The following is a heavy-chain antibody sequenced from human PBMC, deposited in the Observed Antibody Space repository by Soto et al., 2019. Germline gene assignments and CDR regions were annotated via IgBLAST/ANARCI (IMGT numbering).Heavy chain of an antibody. D-gene: IGHD6-19*01. Sequence: SVKVSCKASGYTFTSYGISWVRQAPGQGLEWMGWISAYNGNTNYAQKLQGRVTMTTDTSTSTAYRELRSLRSDDTAVYYCASDRGSSGWFRHDAFDIWGQGTMVTVS. J-gene: IGHJ3*02. CDR3: ASDRGSSGWFRHDAFDI. CDR1: GYTFTSYG. CDR2: ISAYNGNT. V-gene: IGHV1-18*01.